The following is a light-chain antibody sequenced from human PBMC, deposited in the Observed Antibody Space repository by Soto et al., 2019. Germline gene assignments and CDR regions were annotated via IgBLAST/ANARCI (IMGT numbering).Light chain of an antibody. J-gene: IGLJ1*01. CDR1: SSNIGSNA. CDR2: VNN. CDR3: SVWDDRLNEGV. Sequence: QSVLTQPPSASGTPGQRVTISCSGSSSNIGSNAVNWYQQFPGTAPKLLIYVNNYRPSGVPDRFSGSKSGTSASLAISGLQSEDEADYYCSVWDDRLNEGVFGPGTQVTVL. V-gene: IGLV1-44*01.